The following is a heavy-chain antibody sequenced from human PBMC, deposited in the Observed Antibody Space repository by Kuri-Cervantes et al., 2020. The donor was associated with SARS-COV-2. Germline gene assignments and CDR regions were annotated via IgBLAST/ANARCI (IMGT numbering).Heavy chain of an antibody. D-gene: IGHD3-10*01. CDR1: GFTFSTYD. J-gene: IGHJ4*02. Sequence: GGSLRLSCAASGFTFSTYDMYWVRQAPGKGLEWVEFIWNDGSNKYYADSVKGRFTISRDNSKSPLYLQMDSLRGDDTAVYYFARDVGDSGSDYWGQGTLVTVSS. V-gene: IGHV3-33*08. CDR2: IWNDGSNK. CDR3: ARDVGDSGSDY.